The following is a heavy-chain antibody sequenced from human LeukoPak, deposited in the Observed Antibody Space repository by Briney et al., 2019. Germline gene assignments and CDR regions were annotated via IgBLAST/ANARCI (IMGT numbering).Heavy chain of an antibody. J-gene: IGHJ4*02. D-gene: IGHD1-26*01. CDR2: ISISGSNR. Sequence: GGSLRLSCAVSGFTFSSYEMNWVRQAPGKGLEWVSYISISGSNRYYADSVKGRFTISRDNAKNSLYLQMNSPRAEDTAIYYCARDRAPSGSYFFDYWGQGTLVTVSS. CDR3: ARDRAPSGSYFFDY. CDR1: GFTFSSYE. V-gene: IGHV3-48*03.